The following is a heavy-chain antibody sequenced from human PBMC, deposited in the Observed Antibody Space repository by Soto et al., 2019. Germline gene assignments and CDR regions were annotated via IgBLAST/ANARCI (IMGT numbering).Heavy chain of an antibody. D-gene: IGHD3-10*01. Sequence: PGGSLRLSCAASGFTFSSYSMNWVRQAPGKGLEWVSRISSSSSYIYYADSVKGRFTISRDNAKNSLYLQMNSLRAEDTAVYYCARDSDRSYYLDYWGQGTLVTVSS. V-gene: IGHV3-21*01. CDR3: ARDSDRSYYLDY. CDR1: GFTFSSYS. J-gene: IGHJ4*02. CDR2: ISSSSSYI.